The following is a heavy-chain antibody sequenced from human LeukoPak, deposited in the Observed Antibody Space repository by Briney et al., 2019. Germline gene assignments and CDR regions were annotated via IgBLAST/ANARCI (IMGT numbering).Heavy chain of an antibody. CDR1: GFTFINYP. J-gene: IGHJ4*02. CDR2: ISSDGVSS. CDR3: ARGYGNDY. Sequence: GGSLRLFCSASGFTFINYPIHWVRQAPGKGLEYVSSISSDGVSSYYADSVRGRFTISRDNSKNTLYLQMNSLRAEDTAVYYCARGYGNDYWGQGTLVTVSS. V-gene: IGHV3-64*04. D-gene: IGHD1-1*01.